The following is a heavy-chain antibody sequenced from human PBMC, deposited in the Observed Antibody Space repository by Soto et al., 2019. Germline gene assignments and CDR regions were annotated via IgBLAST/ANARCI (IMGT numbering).Heavy chain of an antibody. CDR1: GGSFSGDY. V-gene: IGHV4-34*01. D-gene: IGHD5-18*01. CDR2: INHSGST. Sequence: SETLSLTCAVYGGSFSGDYWSWIRQPPGKGLEWIGEINHSGSTNYNPSLKSRVTISVDASKNQFSLKLSSVTAADTAVYYCARSLGSSYKGYYYYGLXVWGQGTTVTVSS. CDR3: ARSLGSSYKGYYYYGLXV. J-gene: IGHJ6*02.